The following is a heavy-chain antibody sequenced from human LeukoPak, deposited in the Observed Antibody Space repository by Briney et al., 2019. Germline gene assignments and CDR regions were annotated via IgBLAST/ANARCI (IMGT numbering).Heavy chain of an antibody. CDR3: ARGSIGDAFDI. CDR1: GFTVSSNY. J-gene: IGHJ3*02. D-gene: IGHD2/OR15-2a*01. Sequence: PGGSLRLSCAASGFTVSSNYMSWVRQAPGKGLEWVSSISSSSSYIYYADSVKGRFTISRDNAKNSLYLQMNSLRAEDTAVYYCARGSIGDAFDIWGQGTMVTVSS. V-gene: IGHV3-21*01. CDR2: ISSSSSYI.